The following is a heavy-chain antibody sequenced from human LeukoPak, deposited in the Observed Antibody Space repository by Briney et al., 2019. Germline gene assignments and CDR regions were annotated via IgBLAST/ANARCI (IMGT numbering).Heavy chain of an antibody. Sequence: GGSLRLSCAASGFTFSSYAMHWVRQAPGKGLEWAAVISYDGSNKYYADSVKGRFTISRENSKNTLYLQMNSLRAVDTAVYYCARNFGPYSNILYSLDYWGQGTLVTVSS. D-gene: IGHD6-13*01. J-gene: IGHJ4*02. CDR3: ARNFGPYSNILYSLDY. V-gene: IGHV3-30-3*01. CDR1: GFTFSSYA. CDR2: ISYDGSNK.